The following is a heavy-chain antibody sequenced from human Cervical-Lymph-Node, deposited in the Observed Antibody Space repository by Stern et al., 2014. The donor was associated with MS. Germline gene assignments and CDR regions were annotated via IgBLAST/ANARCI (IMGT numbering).Heavy chain of an antibody. D-gene: IGHD6-19*01. V-gene: IGHV1-69*04. Sequence: QVQLVQSGAEVKKSGSSVKVSCKASGGTFSSYAVSWVRQAPGQGLEWMGRIIPILGIANYAQRFQGRVTITADKSTSTAYMELSSLRSEDTAVYYCARGGGDSSGWYRYYFDYWGQGTLVTVSS. J-gene: IGHJ4*02. CDR1: GGTFSSYA. CDR3: ARGGGDSSGWYRYYFDY. CDR2: IIPILGIA.